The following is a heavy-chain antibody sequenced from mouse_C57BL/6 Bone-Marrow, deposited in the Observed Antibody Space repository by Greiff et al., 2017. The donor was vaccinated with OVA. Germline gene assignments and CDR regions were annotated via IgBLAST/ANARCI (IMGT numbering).Heavy chain of an antibody. Sequence: QVQLQQPGAELVKPGASVKLSCKASGYTFTSYWMQWVKQRPGQGLEWIGAIDPSDSYTNYNQKFKGKAPLTVDTSSSTAYMQLSSLTSEDSAVYYCARGWDEYFDYWGQGTTLTVSS. J-gene: IGHJ2*01. V-gene: IGHV1-50*01. CDR1: GYTFTSYW. D-gene: IGHD4-1*01. CDR3: ARGWDEYFDY. CDR2: IDPSDSYT.